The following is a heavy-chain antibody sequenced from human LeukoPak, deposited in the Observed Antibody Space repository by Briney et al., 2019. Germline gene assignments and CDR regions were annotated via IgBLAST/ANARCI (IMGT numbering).Heavy chain of an antibody. CDR3: ARDLRFLEDY. D-gene: IGHD3-3*01. Sequence: GSLRLSCAASGFTFSSYWMTWVRQAPGKGLEWVGNIKGGGSEKYYVDSVKGRFTISRDNAKNSLYLQMNSLRAEDTAVYYCARDLRFLEDYWGQGTLVTVSS. CDR1: GFTFSSYW. J-gene: IGHJ4*02. CDR2: IKGGGSEK. V-gene: IGHV3-7*01.